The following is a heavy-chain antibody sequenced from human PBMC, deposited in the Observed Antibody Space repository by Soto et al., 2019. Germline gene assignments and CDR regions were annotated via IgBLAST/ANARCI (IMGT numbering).Heavy chain of an antibody. CDR3: AREPNGDYLGAFDF. J-gene: IGHJ3*01. V-gene: IGHV3-23*01. CDR2: IGANGGGT. CDR1: GFTFSSFF. Sequence: EVQLLEPGGGLVQPGGSLRLSCAASGFTFSSFFMSWFRRAQGKGLDWVSGIGANGGGTYYADSVKGRLIISRDNSKNTLYLQMNSLRAEDTAVYYCAREPNGDYLGAFDFWGQKTMVTVSS. D-gene: IGHD4-17*01.